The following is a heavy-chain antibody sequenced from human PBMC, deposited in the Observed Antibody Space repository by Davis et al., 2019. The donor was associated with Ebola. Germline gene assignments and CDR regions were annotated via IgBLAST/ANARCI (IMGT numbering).Heavy chain of an antibody. Sequence: ASVKVSCKASGYTFTDYYMHWVRQAPGQGLEWMGRINPNSGGTNYAQKFQDRATMTRDRSTSTVYMELSRLRSDDTAVYYCARDYEIWGQGTLVTVSS. J-gene: IGHJ4*02. D-gene: IGHD3-3*01. V-gene: IGHV1-2*06. CDR3: ARDYEI. CDR1: GYTFTDYY. CDR2: INPNSGGT.